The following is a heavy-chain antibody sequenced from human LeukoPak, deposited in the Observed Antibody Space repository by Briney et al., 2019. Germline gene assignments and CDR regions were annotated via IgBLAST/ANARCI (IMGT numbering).Heavy chain of an antibody. CDR1: GGSITTSGHY. V-gene: IGHV4-39*01. CDR3: ANYVSGTMRDY. Sequence: SETLSLTCTVSGGSITTSGHYWGWIRQPPGTGLEWIGSIDYRERTTYNPSLKSRVTISADTSRNQFSLKLSSVTATDTAVYYCANYVSGTMRDYWGQGTLVTVSS. CDR2: IDYRERT. D-gene: IGHD3-16*01. J-gene: IGHJ4*02.